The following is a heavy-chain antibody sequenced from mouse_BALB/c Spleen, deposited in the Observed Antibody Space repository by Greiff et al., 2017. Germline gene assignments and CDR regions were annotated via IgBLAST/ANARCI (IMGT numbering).Heavy chain of an antibody. Sequence: QVQLKESGPGLVAPSQSLSITCTVSGFSLTSYGVYWVRQPPGKGLEWLGVIWAGGSTNYNSALMSRLSISKDNSKSQVFLKMNSLQTDDTAMYYCAIYYGSSYAMDYWGQGTSVTVSS. CDR2: IWAGGST. D-gene: IGHD1-1*01. J-gene: IGHJ4*01. V-gene: IGHV2-9*02. CDR1: GFSLTSYG. CDR3: AIYYGSSYAMDY.